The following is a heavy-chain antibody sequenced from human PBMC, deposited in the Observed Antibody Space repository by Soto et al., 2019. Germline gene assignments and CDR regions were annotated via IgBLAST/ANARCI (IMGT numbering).Heavy chain of an antibody. CDR1: GFTFSSYA. J-gene: IGHJ4*02. D-gene: IGHD4-17*01. CDR3: ATRTVTFFDY. Sequence: QVQLVESGGGVVQPGRSLRLSCAASGFTFSSYAMHWVRQAPGKGLEWVAVISYDGSNKYYADSVKGRFTISRDNSKNTLYLQMNSLRAEDTAVYYCATRTVTFFDYWGQGTLVTVSS. CDR2: ISYDGSNK. V-gene: IGHV3-30-3*01.